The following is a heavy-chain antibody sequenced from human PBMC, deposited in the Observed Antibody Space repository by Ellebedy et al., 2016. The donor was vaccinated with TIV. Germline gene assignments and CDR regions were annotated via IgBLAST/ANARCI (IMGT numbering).Heavy chain of an antibody. CDR1: AYSMNNFY. J-gene: IGHJ6*02. Sequence: MPSETLSLTCTVSAYSMNNFYWSWIRQPPGKGLEWIGYVFYSGTTNYNPSLKSRVTMSVYTSKKLFSLNLSSVTAADTAVYYCARCSYDSSGFYYYGMDVWGQGTTVTVSS. CDR2: VFYSGTT. V-gene: IGHV4-59*08. CDR3: ARCSYDSSGFYYYGMDV. D-gene: IGHD3-22*01.